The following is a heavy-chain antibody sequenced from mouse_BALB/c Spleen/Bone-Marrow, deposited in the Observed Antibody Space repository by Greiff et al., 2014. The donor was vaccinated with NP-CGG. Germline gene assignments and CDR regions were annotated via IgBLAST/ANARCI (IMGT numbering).Heavy chain of an antibody. V-gene: IGHV5-12*02. CDR1: GFTLSDYY. CDR2: ISNGGGST. Sequence: EVHLVESGGGLVQPGGSLKLSCATSGFTLSDYYMYWVRQTPEKRLEWVAYISNGGGSTYYPDTVKGRFTISRDNAKNTLYLQMSRLKSEDTAMYYCARNAFYRGYAMDYWGQGTSVTVSS. D-gene: IGHD2-12*01. CDR3: ARNAFYRGYAMDY. J-gene: IGHJ4*01.